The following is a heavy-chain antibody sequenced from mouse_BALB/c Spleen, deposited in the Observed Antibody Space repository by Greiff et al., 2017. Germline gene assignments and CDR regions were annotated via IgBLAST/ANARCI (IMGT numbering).Heavy chain of an antibody. D-gene: IGHD2-14*01. J-gene: IGHJ2*01. CDR1: GFTFSSFG. CDR2: ISSGGGST. Sequence: EVQGVESGGGLVQPGGSRKLSCAASGFTFSSFGMHWVRQAPEKRLEWVAYISSGGGSTYYPDTVKGRFTISRDNAKNTLYLQMSSLKSEDTAMYYCARRGVRRGGFDYWGQGTTLTVSS. CDR3: ARRGVRRGGFDY. V-gene: IGHV5-12-1*01.